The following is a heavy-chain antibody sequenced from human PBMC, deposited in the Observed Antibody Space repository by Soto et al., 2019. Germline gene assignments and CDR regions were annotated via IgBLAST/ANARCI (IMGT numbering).Heavy chain of an antibody. V-gene: IGHV3-23*01. CDR1: GLRLSSND. J-gene: IGHJ4*02. CDR3: AKVSPSSVLD. D-gene: IGHD6-19*01. Sequence: HPRSAVRVSCVDSGLRLSSNDMSWVRQAPGKGLEWVSAISGSGGSTYYADAGKGRFTISRDNSKNTLYLQMNSLRAEDTAVYYCAKVSPSSVLDWGPVTLV. CDR2: ISGSGGST.